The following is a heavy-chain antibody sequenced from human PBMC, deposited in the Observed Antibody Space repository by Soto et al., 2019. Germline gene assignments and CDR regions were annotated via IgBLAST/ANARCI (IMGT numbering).Heavy chain of an antibody. CDR1: GDSVSSNSAA. D-gene: IGHD2-2*01. CDR2: TYYRSKWYN. CDR3: ASGSTPAKKGDAFDI. V-gene: IGHV6-1*01. Sequence: SETLSLPCAISGDSVSSNSAAWNWIRQSPSRGLEWLGRTYYRSKWYNDYAVSVKSRITINPDTSKNQFSLQLNSVTPEDTAVYYCASGSTPAKKGDAFDIWGQGTMVTVSS. J-gene: IGHJ3*02.